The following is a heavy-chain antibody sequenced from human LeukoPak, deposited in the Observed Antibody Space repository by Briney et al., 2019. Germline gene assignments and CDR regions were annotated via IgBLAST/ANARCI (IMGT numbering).Heavy chain of an antibody. CDR1: GVSISSGGYS. CDR2: IYHSGST. D-gene: IGHD2-2*01. V-gene: IGHV4-30-2*03. J-gene: IGHJ4*02. CDR3: ASPSPPYAS. Sequence: SETLSLTCAVSGVSISSGGYSWSWIRQPPGKGLEWIGSIYHSGSTYYNPSLKSRVTISVDTSKNQFSLKLSSVTAADTAVYYCASPSPPYASWGQGTLVTVSS.